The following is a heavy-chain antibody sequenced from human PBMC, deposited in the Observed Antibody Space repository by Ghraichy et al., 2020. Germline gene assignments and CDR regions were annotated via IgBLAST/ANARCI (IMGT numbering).Heavy chain of an antibody. V-gene: IGHV4-59*12. CDR2: IYYSGNT. D-gene: IGHD3-10*01. CDR3: ASLFYGPGSYYTRSTYHFDY. CDR1: GGSISSYY. Sequence: SETLSLTCTVSGGSISSYYWSWIRQPPGKGLEWIGYIYYSGNTKYNPSLKSRVTMSVDTSKNQFSLKLNSVTAADTAVYYCASLFYGPGSYYTRSTYHFDYWGQGTLVTVSS. J-gene: IGHJ4*02.